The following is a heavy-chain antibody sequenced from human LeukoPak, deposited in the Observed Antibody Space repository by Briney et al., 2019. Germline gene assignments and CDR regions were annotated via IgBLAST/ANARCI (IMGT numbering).Heavy chain of an antibody. CDR3: ARETGQTIAARPYDY. D-gene: IGHD6-6*01. J-gene: IGHJ4*01. Sequence: ASVKVSCKASGYTFTSYGINWVRQAPGQALEWMGWISTYNGNTNYAQKLQGRVTMTTETSTSTAYMELRRLRSDDTAVYYCARETGQTIAARPYDYGGHGALVTASS. V-gene: IGHV1-18*01. CDR2: ISTYNGNT. CDR1: GYTFTSYG.